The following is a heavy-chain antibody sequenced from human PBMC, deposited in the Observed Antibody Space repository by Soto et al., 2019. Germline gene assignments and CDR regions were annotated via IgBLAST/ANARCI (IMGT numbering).Heavy chain of an antibody. V-gene: IGHV3-11*01. D-gene: IGHD2-15*01. CDR1: GFPFSDYY. J-gene: IGHJ3*02. CDR3: ARAYSDAFDI. CDR2: ISSSGTGI. Sequence: GGPVRLSCAASGFPFSDYYLIWIRQAPGKGLEWVAYISSSGTGIYYPDSVKGRFTISRDNAKNSLYLQMSSLRAEDTAVYYCARAYSDAFDIWAQGTLVPVSS.